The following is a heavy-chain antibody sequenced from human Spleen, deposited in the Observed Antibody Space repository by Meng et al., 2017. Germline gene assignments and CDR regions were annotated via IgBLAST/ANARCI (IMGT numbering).Heavy chain of an antibody. CDR2: ISNDGRST. Sequence: EGAGGGLVRAGGCLGLSCAAAGFASSNYWMDGVRRVPGKGLVWVARISNDGRSTAYADSVKGQFTISRDNAKNTLYLQMNSLTAEDTAVYYCARGANWNRVDCWGQGTLVTVSS. CDR1: GFASSNYW. D-gene: IGHD1-1*01. CDR3: ARGANWNRVDC. J-gene: IGHJ4*02. V-gene: IGHV3-74*01.